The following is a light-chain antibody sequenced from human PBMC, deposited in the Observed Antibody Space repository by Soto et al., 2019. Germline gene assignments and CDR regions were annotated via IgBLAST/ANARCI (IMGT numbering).Light chain of an antibody. CDR1: QSVRGR. CDR2: DAS. Sequence: TQMTQSPSTLSASVGDRVTITCRASQSVRGRLAWYQQKPGRAPKLLIFDASVLETGVPSRFSGSGSGTEFTLTISSLQPDDFATYYCQQYNSDPSYTFGQGTKLEI. J-gene: IGKJ2*01. V-gene: IGKV1-5*01. CDR3: QQYNSDPSYT.